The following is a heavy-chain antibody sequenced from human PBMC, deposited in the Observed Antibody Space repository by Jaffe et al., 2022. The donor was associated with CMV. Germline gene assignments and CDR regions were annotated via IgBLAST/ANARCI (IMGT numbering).Heavy chain of an antibody. CDR2: IGDNT. Sequence: EVQLLESGGGLVQPGGSLRLSCAAFGFTFNNYAMTWVRQAPGKGLEWISVIGDNTYYADSVKGRFSISRDNSKDTLYLQMNSLRVEDTAVYYCAKAVGVAARGARFDYWGQGTLVTVSS. V-gene: IGHV3-23*01. D-gene: IGHD6-6*01. CDR1: GFTFNNYA. CDR3: AKAVGVAARGARFDY. J-gene: IGHJ4*02.